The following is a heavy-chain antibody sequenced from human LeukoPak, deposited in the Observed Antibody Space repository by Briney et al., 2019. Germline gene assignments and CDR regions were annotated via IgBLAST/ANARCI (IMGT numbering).Heavy chain of an antibody. CDR3: AKDSAAVLRYFDWYYYGMDV. CDR1: GFTFSSYA. V-gene: IGHV3-23*01. J-gene: IGHJ6*02. D-gene: IGHD3-9*01. Sequence: GGSLRLSCAASGFTFSSYAMSWVRQAPGKGLEWVSAISGSGGSTYYADSVKGRFTISRDNSKNTLYLQMNSLRAEDTAVYYCAKDSAAVLRYFDWYYYGMDVWGQGTTVTVSS. CDR2: ISGSGGST.